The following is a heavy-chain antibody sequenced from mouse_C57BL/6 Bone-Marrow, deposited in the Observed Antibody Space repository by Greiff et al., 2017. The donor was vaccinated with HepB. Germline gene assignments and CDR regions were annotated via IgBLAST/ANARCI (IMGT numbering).Heavy chain of an antibody. CDR2: ILPGSGST. CDR3: ARWGITTVVERNFAY. D-gene: IGHD1-1*01. J-gene: IGHJ3*01. Sequence: QVQLQQSGAELMKPGASVKLSRKATGYTFTGYWIEWVKQRPGHGLEWIGEILPGSGSTNYNEKFKGKATFTADTSSNTAYMQLSSLTTEDSAIYYCARWGITTVVERNFAYWGQGTLVTVSA. V-gene: IGHV1-9*01. CDR1: GYTFTGYW.